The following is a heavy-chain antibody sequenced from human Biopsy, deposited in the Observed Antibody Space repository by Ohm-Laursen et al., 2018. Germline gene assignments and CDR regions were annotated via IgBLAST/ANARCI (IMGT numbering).Heavy chain of an antibody. CDR1: GFTFNTYG. D-gene: IGHD2-2*02. J-gene: IGHJ4*01. CDR2: IDVLDYNT. V-gene: IGHV3-23*01. Sequence: SLRLSCAASGFTFNTYGMRWVRRAPDKGLEWVSHIDVLDYNTYYVDSVRGRFTISRDNSKEMVYLQINSLRADDTAVYYCVSGWGGYNFDSWGPGTLVTVSS. CDR3: VSGWGGYNFDS.